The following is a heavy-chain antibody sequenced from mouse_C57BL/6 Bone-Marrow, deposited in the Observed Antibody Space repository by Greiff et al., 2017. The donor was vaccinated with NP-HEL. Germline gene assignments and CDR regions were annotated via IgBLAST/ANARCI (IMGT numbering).Heavy chain of an antibody. D-gene: IGHD1-1*01. CDR3: ARGYYGSSPDY. CDR1: GYTFTDYY. J-gene: IGHJ2*01. V-gene: IGHV1-26*01. Sequence: EVQLQQSGPELVKPGASVKISCKASGYTFTDYYMNWVKQSHGKSLEWIGDINPNNGGTSYNQKFKGKATLTADKSSSTAYMELRSLTSEDAAVYYCARGYYGSSPDYWGQGTTLTVSS. CDR2: INPNNGGT.